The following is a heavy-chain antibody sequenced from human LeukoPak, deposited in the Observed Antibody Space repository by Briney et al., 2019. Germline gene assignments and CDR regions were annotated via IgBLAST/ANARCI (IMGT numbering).Heavy chain of an antibody. V-gene: IGHV3-48*02. CDR3: VRDFVRVGVPNFDY. CDR1: GFTFSTYS. Sequence: GGSLRLSCASSGFTFSTYSMNWVRQAPGKGLEWVSYISAGGSPIYYVDSVKGRFTISRDDAKNSLYLQMNSRRDEDTAVYYCVRDFVRVGVPNFDYWGQGALVTVSS. D-gene: IGHD2-15*01. CDR2: ISAGGSPI. J-gene: IGHJ4*02.